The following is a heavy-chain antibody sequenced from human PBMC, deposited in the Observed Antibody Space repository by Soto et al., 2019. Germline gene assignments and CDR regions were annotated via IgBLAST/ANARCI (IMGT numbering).Heavy chain of an antibody. CDR3: ARGLRYFDWLLNY. CDR2: IYYSGST. CDR1: GGSISSYY. Sequence: KPSETLSLTCTVSGGSISSYYWSWIRQPPGKGLEWIGYIYYSGSTNYNPSLKSRVTISVDTSKNQFSLKLSSVTAADTAVYYCARGLRYFDWLLNYWGHGTLVTVSS. V-gene: IGHV4-59*01. J-gene: IGHJ4*01. D-gene: IGHD3-9*01.